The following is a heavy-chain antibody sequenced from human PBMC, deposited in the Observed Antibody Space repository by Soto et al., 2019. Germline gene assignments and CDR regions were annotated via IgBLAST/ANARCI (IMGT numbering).Heavy chain of an antibody. J-gene: IGHJ6*02. D-gene: IGHD3-9*01. CDR2: ISVSGTMR. V-gene: IGHV3-48*03. CDR3: ATAGLTGTV. Sequence: LXLSCAPSGFTLSSYEMNWVRQAPGKGLEWVSYISVSGTMRFYADAVKGRFTISRDNTKKILYLQMNSLRAEDTALYYCATAGLTGTVWGQGTTVTVSS. CDR1: GFTLSSYE.